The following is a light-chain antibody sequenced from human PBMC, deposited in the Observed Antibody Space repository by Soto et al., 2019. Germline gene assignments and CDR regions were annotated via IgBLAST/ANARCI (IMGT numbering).Light chain of an antibody. V-gene: IGKV3-11*01. J-gene: IGKJ4*01. CDR1: QSVRND. CDR3: QQRTNWPPT. CDR2: SAS. Sequence: EIVLTQSPATLSLSPGDRATLSCSASQSVRNDLVWYHQKPGPAPRVLIYSASNRATGIPARFSGSGSGTDFTLTISSLEPEDFAVYYCQQRTNWPPTFGGGTKVEMK.